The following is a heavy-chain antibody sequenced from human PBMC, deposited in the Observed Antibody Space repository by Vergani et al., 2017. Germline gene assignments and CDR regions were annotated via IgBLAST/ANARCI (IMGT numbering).Heavy chain of an antibody. CDR1: GGSFSGYY. J-gene: IGHJ4*02. Sequence: QVQLQQWGAGLLKPSETLSLTCAVYGGSFSGYYWSWIRQPPGKGLEWIGEINHSGSTNYNPSLKSRVTISVDTSKNQFSLRLSSVTAADTAVYYCARSNYEDSSGYYWDYWGQGTLVTVSS. CDR3: ARSNYEDSSGYYWDY. D-gene: IGHD3-22*01. CDR2: INHSGST. V-gene: IGHV4-34*01.